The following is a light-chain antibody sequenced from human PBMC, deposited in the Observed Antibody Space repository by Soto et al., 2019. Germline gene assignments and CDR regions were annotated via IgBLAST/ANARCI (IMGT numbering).Light chain of an antibody. CDR2: GAS. Sequence: VLTQSPRTLPWCRGERTPLSCRASQSVSSSYLAWYQQKPGQAPRLLIYGASNRATGIPDRFSGSGSGTDFTLTISRLEPEDFAVYYCQQYGSSPRTFGQGTKVDI. J-gene: IGKJ1*01. V-gene: IGKV3-20*01. CDR3: QQYGSSPRT. CDR1: QSVSSSY.